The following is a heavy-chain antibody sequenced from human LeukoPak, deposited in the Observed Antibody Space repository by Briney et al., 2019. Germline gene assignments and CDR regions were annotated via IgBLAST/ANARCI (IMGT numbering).Heavy chain of an antibody. D-gene: IGHD3-9*01. Sequence: SETLSLTCILSNDYISDYYWSWIRQPAGKGLKWIGRVSQWNTNYNPSLMGRVSMSVQPSKNQFSLKLNSATAADTAVYYCARQGSDNYFDSWGLGILVTVSS. CDR1: NDYISDYY. CDR3: ARQGSDNYFDS. V-gene: IGHV4-4*07. J-gene: IGHJ4*02. CDR2: VSQWNT.